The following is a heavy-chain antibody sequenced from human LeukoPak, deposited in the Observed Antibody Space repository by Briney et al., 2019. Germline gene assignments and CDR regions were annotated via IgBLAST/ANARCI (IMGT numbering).Heavy chain of an antibody. CDR2: INPNSGGT. V-gene: IGHV1-2*02. CDR3: ARDLEVSSVNLGLDP. CDR1: GYTFTGYY. D-gene: IGHD7-27*01. Sequence: ASVKVSCKASGYTFTGYYMHWVRQAPGHGLEWMGWINPNSGGTDYAQNFQGRVTLTRDTSLSTAYMELSRLGSDDTAVYFCARDLEVSSVNLGLDPWGQGTLVTVSS. J-gene: IGHJ5*02.